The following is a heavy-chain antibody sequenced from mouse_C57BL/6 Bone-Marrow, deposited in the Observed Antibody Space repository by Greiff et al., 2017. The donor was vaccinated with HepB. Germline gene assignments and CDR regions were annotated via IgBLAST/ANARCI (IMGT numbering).Heavy chain of an antibody. CDR3: ARVLGYFDV. CDR2: ISNLAYSM. CDR1: GFTFSDYG. Sequence: EVQRVESGGGLVQPGGSLKLSCAASGFTFSDYGMAWVRQAPRKGLEWVAFISNLAYSMNYADTVTGRFTISRENAKNTLYLEMSSLRSEDTAMYYCARVLGYFDVWGTGTTVTVSS. V-gene: IGHV5-15*01. J-gene: IGHJ1*03.